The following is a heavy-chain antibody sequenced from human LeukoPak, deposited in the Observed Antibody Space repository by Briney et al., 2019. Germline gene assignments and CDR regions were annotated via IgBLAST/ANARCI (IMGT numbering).Heavy chain of an antibody. CDR1: GGSISSSSYY. CDR2: IYYSGST. Sequence: SETLSLTCTVSGGSISSSSYYWGWIRQPPGKGLEWIGGIYYSGSTYYNPSLKSRVTISVDTSKNQFSLKLSSVTAADTAVYYCARSYSSSWFIDYWGQGTLVTVSS. D-gene: IGHD6-13*01. J-gene: IGHJ4*02. V-gene: IGHV4-39*07. CDR3: ARSYSSSWFIDY.